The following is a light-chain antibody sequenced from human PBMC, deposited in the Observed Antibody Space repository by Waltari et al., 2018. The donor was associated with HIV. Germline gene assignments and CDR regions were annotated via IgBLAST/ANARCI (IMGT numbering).Light chain of an antibody. Sequence: QSLLSHPAAVSASPGQSITPSCARTTRELGALNLIYWYQKNPGKAPKLMIFEVINPPSGVSDRFGGAGSGNTASLTVSELQAEDEGDYYCCSDGGTGVVFGGGTKVTVL. CDR3: CSDGGTGVV. V-gene: IGLV2-23*02. CDR1: TRELGALNL. CDR2: EVI. J-gene: IGLJ2*01.